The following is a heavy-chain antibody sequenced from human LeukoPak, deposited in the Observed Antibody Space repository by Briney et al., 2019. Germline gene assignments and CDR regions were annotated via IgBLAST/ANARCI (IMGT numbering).Heavy chain of an antibody. CDR2: TGTAGDT. CDR3: ARADTASSSYFDY. V-gene: IGHV3-13*01. J-gene: IGHJ4*02. D-gene: IGHD6-6*01. CDR1: GFTFSSYD. Sequence: GGSLRLSCAASGFTFSSYDMHWVRQAPGKGLEWVSATGTAGDTYYPGSVKGRFTISRENAKNSLYLQMNSLRAGDTAVYYCARADTASSSYFDYWGQGTLVTVSS.